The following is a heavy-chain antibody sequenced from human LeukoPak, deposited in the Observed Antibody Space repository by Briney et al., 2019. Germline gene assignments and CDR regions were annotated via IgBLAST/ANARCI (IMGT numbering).Heavy chain of an antibody. CDR3: ASNYDILTGQNYYYGMDV. V-gene: IGHV1-69*04. Sequence: ASVTVSCKASGGTFSSYAISWVRQAPGQGREGMGRIIPILGIANYAQKLQGRVTITADKSTSTAYMELSSLRSEDTAVYYCASNYDILTGQNYYYGMDVWGQGTTVTVSS. CDR1: GGTFSSYA. CDR2: IIPILGIA. J-gene: IGHJ6*02. D-gene: IGHD3-9*01.